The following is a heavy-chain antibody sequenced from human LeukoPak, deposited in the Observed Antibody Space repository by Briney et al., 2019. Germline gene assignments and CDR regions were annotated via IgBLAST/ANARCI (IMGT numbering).Heavy chain of an antibody. D-gene: IGHD3-16*01. J-gene: IGHJ5*02. Sequence: RASVKVSCKASGYTFTSYGISWVRQAPGQGLEWMGWISAYNGNTNYAQKLQGRVTMTTDTSTSTAYMELRSLRSDDTAVYYCGRGPGGFFDESDCFDPGGQEPLVTVSS. CDR2: ISAYNGNT. CDR1: GYTFTSYG. V-gene: IGHV1-18*01. CDR3: GRGPGGFFDESDCFDP.